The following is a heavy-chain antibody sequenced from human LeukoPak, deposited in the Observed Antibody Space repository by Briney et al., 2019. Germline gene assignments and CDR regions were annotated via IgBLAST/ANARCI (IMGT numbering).Heavy chain of an antibody. Sequence: SETLSLTCTVSGGSISSSSYYWGWIRQPPGKGLEWIGSIYYSGSTYYNPSLKSRVTISVDTSKNQFSLKLSPVTAADTAVYYCARQRGWAAGTTVNPYYFDYWGQGTLVTVSS. V-gene: IGHV4-39*01. D-gene: IGHD4-11*01. J-gene: IGHJ4*02. CDR1: GGSISSSSYY. CDR2: IYYSGST. CDR3: ARQRGWAAGTTVNPYYFDY.